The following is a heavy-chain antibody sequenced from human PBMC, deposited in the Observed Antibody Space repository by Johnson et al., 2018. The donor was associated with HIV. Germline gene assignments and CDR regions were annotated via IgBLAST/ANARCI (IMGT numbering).Heavy chain of an antibody. J-gene: IGHJ3*02. CDR2: IGTAGDT. D-gene: IGHD2-2*01. Sequence: VQLVESGGGVVQPGGSLRLSCAASGFTFSSYDMHWVRQATGKGLEWVSAIGTAGDTYYPGSVKVRFTISRENAKNSLYLQMNSLRAGDTAVYYCARQVYCSSTSCSSAFDIWGQGTVVTVSS. CDR3: ARQVYCSSTSCSSAFDI. CDR1: GFTFSSYD. V-gene: IGHV3-13*01.